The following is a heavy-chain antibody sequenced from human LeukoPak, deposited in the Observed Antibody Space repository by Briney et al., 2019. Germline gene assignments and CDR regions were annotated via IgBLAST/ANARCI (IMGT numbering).Heavy chain of an antibody. Sequence: PGGSLRLSCAASGFTFSSSSMNWARHAPGKGLEWGSSISSGSSYIYYADPLKGRFTVSRDNAKNPLYPQMNSLIAADTAVYYCASERYNWNYAFDYWGQGILVTVSS. CDR1: GFTFSSSS. CDR3: ASERYNWNYAFDY. V-gene: IGHV3-21*01. CDR2: ISSGSSYI. D-gene: IGHD1-7*01. J-gene: IGHJ4*02.